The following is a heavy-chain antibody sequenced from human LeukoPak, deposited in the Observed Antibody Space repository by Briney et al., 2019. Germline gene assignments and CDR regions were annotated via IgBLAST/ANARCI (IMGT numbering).Heavy chain of an antibody. V-gene: IGHV1-46*01. CDR1: GYTFTSYY. CDR2: INPSGGST. CDR3: ARDHPYCSSTSCYAGAFNWFDP. J-gene: IGHJ5*02. Sequence: ASVKVSCKASGYTFTSYYMHWVRQAPGQGLEWMGIINPSGGSTSYAQKFQGRVTMTRDMSTSTVYMELSSLRSEDTAVYYCARDHPYCSSTSCYAGAFNWFDPWGQGTLVTVSS. D-gene: IGHD2-2*01.